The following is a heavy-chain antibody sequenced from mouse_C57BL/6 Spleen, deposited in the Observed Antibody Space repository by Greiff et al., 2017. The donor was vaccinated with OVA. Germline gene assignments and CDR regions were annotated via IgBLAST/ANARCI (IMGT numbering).Heavy chain of an antibody. CDR2: IHPNSGST. CDR1: GYTFTSYW. V-gene: IGHV1-64*01. Sequence: VQLVESGAELVKPGASVKLSCKASGYTFTSYWMYWVKQRPGQGLEWIGMIHPNSGSTNYNEKFKSKATLTVDKSSSTAYMQLSSLTSEDSAVYYCARKGGYGGYAMDYWGQGTSVTVSS. D-gene: IGHD1-1*01. CDR3: ARKGGYGGYAMDY. J-gene: IGHJ4*01.